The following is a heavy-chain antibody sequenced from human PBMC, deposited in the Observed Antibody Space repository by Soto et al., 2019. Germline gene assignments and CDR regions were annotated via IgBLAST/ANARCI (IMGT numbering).Heavy chain of an antibody. D-gene: IGHD1-20*01. V-gene: IGHV4-31*03. CDR1: GAALNSGNYY. Sequence: SETLSLTCSVSGAALNSGNYYWSWIRQVPGKGLEWIGHIYVTGAVDYNPSLRDRITISQDTSERQFSLNLRLVTAADTAVYYCARLRISTNNYKWFHPWGQGTLVTVSP. CDR2: IYVTGAV. CDR3: ARLRISTNNYKWFHP. J-gene: IGHJ5*02.